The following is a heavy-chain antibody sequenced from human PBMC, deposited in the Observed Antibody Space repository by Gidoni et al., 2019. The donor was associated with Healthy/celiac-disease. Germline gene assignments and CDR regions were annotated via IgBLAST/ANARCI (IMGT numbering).Heavy chain of an antibody. CDR1: GFTFSAYY. D-gene: IGHD5-18*01. CDR2: SSSSGSTI. V-gene: IGHV3-11*01. Sequence: QVQLGESGGGLVTPGGSLRLSCAASGFTFSAYYMRWIRQARGKGLEWVSYSSSSGSTIYDADYVKGRFTISSDNAKNSLYLQMNSLRAEDTAVYYCARERTAMVPYWGQGTLGTVSS. J-gene: IGHJ4*02. CDR3: ARERTAMVPY.